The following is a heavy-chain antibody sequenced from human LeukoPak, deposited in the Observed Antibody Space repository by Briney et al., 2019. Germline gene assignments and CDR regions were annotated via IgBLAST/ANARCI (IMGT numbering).Heavy chain of an antibody. CDR2: ICGSAGST. D-gene: IGHD2-15*01. V-gene: IGHV3-23*01. Sequence: GSLRLSCAPSRFTPCRYAMSSVFQAPGEGVERVSAICGSAGSTNYADTVKGRITISRDKSKSTLYLQMNSLRAEDTAGYHCAGRSCSGGSCSTPQLDWGQGTLVTVSS. CDR3: AGRSCSGGSCSTPQLD. CDR1: RFTPCRYA. J-gene: IGHJ4*02.